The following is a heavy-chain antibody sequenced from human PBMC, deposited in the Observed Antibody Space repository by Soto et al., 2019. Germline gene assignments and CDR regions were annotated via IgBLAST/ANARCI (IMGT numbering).Heavy chain of an antibody. D-gene: IGHD1-1*01. CDR3: AKLRRGATGTEGFHP. Sequence: ELQLLESGGGLAHQGESLTLSCAASEDSFDNSAMTWVRQAPGKGLEWVSSTTNTGGTTHYADSLQGRFTVSRDNFRTTLYLLMNNLRTEDTAVYYCAKLRRGATGTEGFHPWGQGTLVTVSS. J-gene: IGHJ5*02. CDR2: TTNTGGTT. CDR1: EDSFDNSA. V-gene: IGHV3-23*01.